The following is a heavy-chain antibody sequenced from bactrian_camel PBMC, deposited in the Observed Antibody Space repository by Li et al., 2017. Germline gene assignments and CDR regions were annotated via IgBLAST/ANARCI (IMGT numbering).Heavy chain of an antibody. Sequence: VESGGASVQAGGSLRLSCAASGDTIGRYCMGWFRQIPDKEREGVAGIESDGSTSYADSVKGRFTISQDSAKNILYLQMHSLKPEDTAMYYCAVSPRYIRTNYCDIYQRQYGFWGQGTQVTVS. V-gene: IGHV3S55*01. J-gene: IGHJ4*01. CDR3: AVSPRYIRTNYCDIYQRQYGF. CDR2: IESDGST. D-gene: IGHD3*01. CDR1: GDTIGRYC.